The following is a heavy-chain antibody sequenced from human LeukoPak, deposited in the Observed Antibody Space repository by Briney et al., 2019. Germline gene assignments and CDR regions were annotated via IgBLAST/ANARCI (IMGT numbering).Heavy chain of an antibody. CDR1: GGSFSGYY. CDR2: INHSGST. CDR3: ARDGGATVVTRPFDY. Sequence: PSETLSLTCAVYGGSFSGYYWSWVRQPPGKGLEWVGEINHSGSTNYNPSLKSRVTISVDTSKNQFSLKLSSVTAADTAVYYCARDGGATVVTRPFDYGGQGTLVTVSS. V-gene: IGHV4-34*01. J-gene: IGHJ4*02. D-gene: IGHD4-23*01.